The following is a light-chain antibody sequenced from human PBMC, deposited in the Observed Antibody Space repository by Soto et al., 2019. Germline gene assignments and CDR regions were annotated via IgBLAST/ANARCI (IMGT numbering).Light chain of an antibody. CDR3: RSYTTSSTHVV. J-gene: IGLJ2*01. CDR1: SSDVGSYNY. V-gene: IGLV2-14*01. CDR2: DIS. Sequence: QSALTQPASVSGSPGQSITISCTGTSSDVGSYNYVSWYQQYPGKAPKLMIYDISNRPSGVSYRFSGSKSGNTAYLTISGLQAEDEADYYCRSYTTSSTHVVFGGGTKLTVL.